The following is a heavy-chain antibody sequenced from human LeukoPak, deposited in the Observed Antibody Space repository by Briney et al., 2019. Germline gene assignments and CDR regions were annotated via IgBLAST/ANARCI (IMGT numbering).Heavy chain of an antibody. Sequence: ASVKVSCKASGYTFTSYGISWVRQAPGQGLEWMGWISAYNGNTNYAQKLQGRVTMTTDTSTSTAYMELRSLRSDDTAVYYCARDQRIAAAGGDYYDSSGYYRGCDYWGQGTLVTVSS. J-gene: IGHJ4*02. V-gene: IGHV1-18*01. CDR2: ISAYNGNT. CDR1: GYTFTSYG. CDR3: ARDQRIAAAGGDYYDSSGYYRGCDY. D-gene: IGHD3-22*01.